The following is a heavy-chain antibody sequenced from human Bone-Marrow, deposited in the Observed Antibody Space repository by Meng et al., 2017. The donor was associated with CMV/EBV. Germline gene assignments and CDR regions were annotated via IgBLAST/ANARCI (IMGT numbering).Heavy chain of an antibody. D-gene: IGHD1-1*01. CDR1: GFTFSTYA. CDR2: ISNSGSII. CDR3: ARVFRTGLDS. J-gene: IGHJ4*02. Sequence: GESLKISCAASGFTFSTYAMNWVRQAPGKGLEWLSFISNSGSIIYYADSVKGRFTVSRDNAKNSLYLQMNSLSAEDTAVYYCARVFRTGLDSWGQGALGTVSS. V-gene: IGHV3-48*03.